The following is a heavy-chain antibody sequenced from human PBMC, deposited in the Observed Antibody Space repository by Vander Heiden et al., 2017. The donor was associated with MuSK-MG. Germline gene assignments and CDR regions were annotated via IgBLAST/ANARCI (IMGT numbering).Heavy chain of an antibody. CDR2: IKQDGSEK. V-gene: IGHV3-7*01. J-gene: IGHJ6*03. CDR1: GFTFSSYW. Sequence: EVRLVESGGGLVQPGGSLRPSCAASGFTFSSYWMSWVRQAPGKGLEWVANIKQDGSEKYYVDSVKGRFTISRDNAKNSLYLQMNSLRAEDTAVYYCAREEGYDFWSGYYPDVWGKGTTVTVS. CDR3: AREEGYDFWSGYYPDV. D-gene: IGHD3-3*01.